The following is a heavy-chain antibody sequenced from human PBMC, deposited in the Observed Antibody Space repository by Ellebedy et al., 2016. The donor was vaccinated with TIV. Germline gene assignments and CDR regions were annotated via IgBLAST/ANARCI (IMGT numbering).Heavy chain of an antibody. CDR3: AGWSSGAFDNY. D-gene: IGHD3-22*01. CDR2: INLDGSGK. V-gene: IGHV3-7*01. CDR1: GLTFTNYW. Sequence: GEPLKISXAASGLTFTNYWMNWVRQPPGKGLEWVANINLDGSGKYYVDSVRGRFTISRDNAKNSFYLQMNSLRAEDTAVYYCAGWSSGAFDNYWGQGTLVTVSS. J-gene: IGHJ4*02.